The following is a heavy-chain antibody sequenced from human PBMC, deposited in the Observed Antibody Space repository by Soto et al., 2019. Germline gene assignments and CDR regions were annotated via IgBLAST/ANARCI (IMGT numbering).Heavy chain of an antibody. CDR1: GYTFTSYA. Sequence: QVQLVQSGAEVKKPGASVKVSCKASGYTFTSYAMHWVRQAPGQRLEWMGWINAGNGNTKYPQRFQGRVTFTRDTSANTAYMELSSLRSEDTAVYYCARTSGYYFYDYWGQGTLVTVSS. D-gene: IGHD3-3*01. J-gene: IGHJ4*02. CDR3: ARTSGYYFYDY. CDR2: INAGNGNT. V-gene: IGHV1-3*01.